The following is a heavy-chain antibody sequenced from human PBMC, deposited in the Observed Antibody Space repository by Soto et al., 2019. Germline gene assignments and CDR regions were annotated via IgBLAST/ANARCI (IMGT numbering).Heavy chain of an antibody. V-gene: IGHV3-11*01. J-gene: IGHJ6*02. Sequence: PGGSLRLSCAASGFTFNDYYMGWVRQAPGKGLEWISYISISGSTEYYADSMKGRFTISRDNAKNSLYLQMNSLRAEDTAVYYCARSVVRGVIPYGMDVWGQGTTVTVSS. CDR1: GFTFNDYY. CDR2: ISISGSTE. CDR3: ARSVVRGVIPYGMDV. D-gene: IGHD3-10*01.